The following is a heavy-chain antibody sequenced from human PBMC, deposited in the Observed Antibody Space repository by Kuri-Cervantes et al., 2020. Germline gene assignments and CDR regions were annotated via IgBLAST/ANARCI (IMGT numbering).Heavy chain of an antibody. CDR2: MNPNSGNT. CDR3: ARGVYYDSSGSYAFDI. Sequence: ASVKVSCKASGYTFTSYDINWVRQATGQGLEWMGWMNPNSGNTGYAQKFQGRVTMTRNTSISTAYMELSNLRSEDTAVYYCARGVYYDSSGSYAFDIWGQGTMVTVSS. V-gene: IGHV1-8*01. J-gene: IGHJ3*02. CDR1: GYTFTSYD. D-gene: IGHD3-22*01.